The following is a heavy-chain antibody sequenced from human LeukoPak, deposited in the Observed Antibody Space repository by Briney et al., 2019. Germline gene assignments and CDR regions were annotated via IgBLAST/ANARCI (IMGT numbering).Heavy chain of an antibody. D-gene: IGHD6-19*01. V-gene: IGHV3-48*02. J-gene: IGHJ4*02. CDR1: GGSISSTN. CDR2: ISSSSSTI. CDR3: ARDMWLVQDY. Sequence: PSETLSLTCAVFGGSISSTNWWSWVRQPPGKGLEWVSYISSSSSTIYYADSVKGRFTISRDSAKNSLYLQMNSLRDEDTAVYYCARDMWLVQDYWGQGTLVTVFS.